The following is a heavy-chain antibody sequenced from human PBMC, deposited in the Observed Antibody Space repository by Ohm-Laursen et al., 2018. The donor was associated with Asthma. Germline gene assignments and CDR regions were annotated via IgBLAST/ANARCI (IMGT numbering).Heavy chain of an antibody. J-gene: IGHJ4*02. Sequence: SLRLSCAASGFTFNKHHMTWVRQAPGKGLEWVSAIDGSGGSTYYADSVRGRFTISRDNSKNTLYLQMNSLRAEDTAVYYCSREKKGAYDILTGYYPLDYWGQGTLVTVSS. V-gene: IGHV3-23*01. CDR1: GFTFNKHH. D-gene: IGHD3-9*01. CDR2: IDGSGGST. CDR3: SREKKGAYDILTGYYPLDY.